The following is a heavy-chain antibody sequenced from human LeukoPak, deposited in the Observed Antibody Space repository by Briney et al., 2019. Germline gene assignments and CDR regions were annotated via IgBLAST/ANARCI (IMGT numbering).Heavy chain of an antibody. Sequence: GASVNVSCKASGYSFTSYGISWVRQAPGQGLEWMGIINPSGGSTSYAQKFQGRVTMTRDMSTSTAYMELRSLRSDDTAVYYCARALVPAAQGSYWGQGTLVTVSS. J-gene: IGHJ4*02. CDR1: GYSFTSYG. CDR2: INPSGGST. D-gene: IGHD2-2*01. V-gene: IGHV1-46*01. CDR3: ARALVPAAQGSY.